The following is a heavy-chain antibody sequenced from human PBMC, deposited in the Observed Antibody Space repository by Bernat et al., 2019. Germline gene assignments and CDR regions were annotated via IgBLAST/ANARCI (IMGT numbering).Heavy chain of an antibody. CDR3: VRDPDYTTLDAYDI. J-gene: IGHJ3*02. CDR1: GFTFSAFG. D-gene: IGHD3-3*01. CDR2: IIHDGSNA. V-gene: IGHV3-33*05. Sequence: QVQVVESGGGVVQPGRSLRLSCAVSGFTFSAFGMHWVRQAPGKGLEWVAVIIHDGSNAYYAESVQGRFTISRDNAENTLYLQMDSLRVEDTAVYYCVRDPDYTTLDAYDIWGQGTMVTVST.